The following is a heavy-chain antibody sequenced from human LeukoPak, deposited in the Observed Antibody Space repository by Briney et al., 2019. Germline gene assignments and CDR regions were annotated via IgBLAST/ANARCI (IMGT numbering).Heavy chain of an antibody. J-gene: IGHJ4*02. CDR3: AIPPGYCGNDCSFDH. V-gene: IGHV5-51*01. Sequence: GESLKISCEGSGYSFSNYWIGWVRQMPGKGLAWMGIIYPGDYATRYSPSFQGLATISVDKSISTAYLQWSSLKASDTAMDYCAIPPGYCGNDCSFDHWGQGTLVTVSS. D-gene: IGHD2-21*02. CDR1: GYSFSNYW. CDR2: IYPGDYAT.